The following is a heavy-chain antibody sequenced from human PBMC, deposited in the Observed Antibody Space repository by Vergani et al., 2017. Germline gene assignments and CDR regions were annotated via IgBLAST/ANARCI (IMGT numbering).Heavy chain of an antibody. CDR2: TYYRSKWYN. V-gene: IGHV6-1*01. J-gene: IGHJ3*01. Sequence: QVHLQQSGPGLVKPSQTFSLTCAISGDTVSSNSAAWNWISQSPSRGLEWLGRTYYRSKWYNAYAVSVKSRITINPDTSKSQFDLQLSSVTPADTAVFYCAREDGWPGHDDFDFWGQGTMVTVSS. CDR3: AREDGWPGHDDFDF. CDR1: GDTVSSNSAA. D-gene: IGHD6-19*01.